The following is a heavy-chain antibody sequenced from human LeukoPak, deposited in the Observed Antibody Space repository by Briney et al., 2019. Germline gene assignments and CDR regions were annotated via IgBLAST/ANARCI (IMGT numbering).Heavy chain of an antibody. CDR2: IYYSGST. D-gene: IGHD4-11*01. J-gene: IGHJ4*02. V-gene: IGHV4-61*01. CDR1: GGSVSSGTYY. CDR3: ARDRVRGNSNPFFDY. Sequence: SETLSLTSTGSGGSVSSGTYYWRWIRQPPGKVLEWIGYIYYSGSTNYNPSLKSRVTISVDTSKNQFSLKLISVTAADTAVYYCARDRVRGNSNPFFDYWGQGTLVTVSS.